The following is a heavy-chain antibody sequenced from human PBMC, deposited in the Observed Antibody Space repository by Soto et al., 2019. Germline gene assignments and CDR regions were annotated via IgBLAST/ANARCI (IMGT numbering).Heavy chain of an antibody. D-gene: IGHD2-15*01. V-gene: IGHV3-33*01. Sequence: GGSLRLSCAASGFTFSSYGMHWVRQAPGKGLEWVAVIWYDGSNKYYADSVKGRFTISRDNSKNTLYLQMNSLRAEDTAVYYCARAPVVAASTPDFDYWGQGTLVTVSS. CDR3: ARAPVVAASTPDFDY. CDR2: IWYDGSNK. J-gene: IGHJ4*02. CDR1: GFTFSSYG.